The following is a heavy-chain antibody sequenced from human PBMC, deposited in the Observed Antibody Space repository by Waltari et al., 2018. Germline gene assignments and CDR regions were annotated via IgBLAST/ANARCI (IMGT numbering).Heavy chain of an antibody. CDR1: GGSFSGYY. V-gene: IGHV4-34*01. Sequence: QVQLQQWGAGLLKPSETLSLTCAVYGGSFSGYYWSWIRQPPGKGLEWIGEIKHSGSTNYSPSLKSRVTISVDTSKNQFSLKLSSVTAADTAVYYCACKDYDFWSGYSGDYWGQGTLVTVSS. CDR2: IKHSGST. J-gene: IGHJ4*02. CDR3: ACKDYDFWSGYSGDY. D-gene: IGHD3-3*01.